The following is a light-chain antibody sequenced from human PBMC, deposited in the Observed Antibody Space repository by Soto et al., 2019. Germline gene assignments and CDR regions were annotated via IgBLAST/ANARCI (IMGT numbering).Light chain of an antibody. Sequence: EIVLTQSPGTLSLSPGERATLSCRASQSVSSSYLAWYQQKPGQAPRLLIYGASSRATGIPDRFSGSGSGTDFTLTISRLEPEDFAVYYCQQYDSSPPRTFGGGTK. CDR2: GAS. CDR1: QSVSSSY. V-gene: IGKV3-20*01. J-gene: IGKJ4*01. CDR3: QQYDSSPPRT.